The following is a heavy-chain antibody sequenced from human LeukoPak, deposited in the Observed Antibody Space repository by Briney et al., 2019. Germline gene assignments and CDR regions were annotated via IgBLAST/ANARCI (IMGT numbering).Heavy chain of an antibody. CDR1: GGSINSSYYK. CDR2: IYYTGST. V-gene: IGHV4-39*07. D-gene: IGHD3-9*01. J-gene: IGHJ4*02. CDR3: AREPGYDILTGYYRDY. Sequence: SETLSLTCTVSGGSINSSYYKWRSIRQPPGKGLEWNGTIYYTGSTSYNPSLKSRVTISVDTSKNQFSLKLSSVTAADMAVYYCAREPGYDILTGYYRDYWGQGTLVTVSS.